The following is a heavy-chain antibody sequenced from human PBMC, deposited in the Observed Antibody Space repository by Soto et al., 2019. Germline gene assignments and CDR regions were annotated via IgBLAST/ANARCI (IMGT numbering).Heavy chain of an antibody. D-gene: IGHD3-3*01. CDR2: FDPEDGET. J-gene: IGHJ4*02. V-gene: IGHV1-24*01. Sequence: ASMKVSRKVFGYTPTEFSIHWVRQAPGKGLEWMGGFDPEDGETIYAQKFQGRVTMTEDTSTDTAYMELSSLRSEDTAVYYCATYVLRFLEWFPDYWGQGTLVTVSS. CDR3: ATYVLRFLEWFPDY. CDR1: GYTPTEFS.